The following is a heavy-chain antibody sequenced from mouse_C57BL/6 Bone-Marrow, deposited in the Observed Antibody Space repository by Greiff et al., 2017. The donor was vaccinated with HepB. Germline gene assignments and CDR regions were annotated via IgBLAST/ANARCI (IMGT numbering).Heavy chain of an antibody. CDR1: GYTFTSYC. CDR2: IYPGSGST. V-gene: IGHV1-55*01. J-gene: IGHJ1*03. Sequence: QVQLKQPGAELVKPGASVKMSCKASGYTFTSYCITWVKQMPGQGLEWLGDIYPGSGSTNYNEKFKSKATLTVDTSSSTAYMQLSSLTAEDSAVYHYAREGYFDVWGTGTTVTVSS. CDR3: AREGYFDV.